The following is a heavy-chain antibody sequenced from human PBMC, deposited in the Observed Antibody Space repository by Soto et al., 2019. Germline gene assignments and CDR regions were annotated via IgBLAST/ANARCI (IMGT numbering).Heavy chain of an antibody. J-gene: IGHJ4*02. Sequence: ASETLSLTCTGSGGSISRYYWSWIRQPPGKGLEWIWYIYYSGSTKYNPSLKSRVTISVDTSKNQFSLKLSSVTAADTAVYYCARAWGPYYVFWSGYYPPYFFAYWGQGTLVPVSS. CDR3: ARAWGPYYVFWSGYYPPYFFAY. D-gene: IGHD3-3*01. CDR2: IYYSGST. CDR1: GGSISRYY. V-gene: IGHV4-59*01.